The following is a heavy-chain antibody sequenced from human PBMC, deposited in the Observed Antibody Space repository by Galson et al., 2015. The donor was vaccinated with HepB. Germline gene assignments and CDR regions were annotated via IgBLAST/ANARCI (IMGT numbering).Heavy chain of an antibody. V-gene: IGHV1-69*13. CDR1: GGTFSSYA. CDR2: IIPIFGTA. J-gene: IGHJ5*02. CDR3: ARQVVVAATPNWFDP. Sequence: SVKVSCKAPGGTFSSYAISWVRQAPGQGLEWMGGIIPIFGTANYAQKFQGRVTITADESTSTAYMELSSLRSEDTAVYYCARQVVVAATPNWFDPWGQGTLVTVSS. D-gene: IGHD2-15*01.